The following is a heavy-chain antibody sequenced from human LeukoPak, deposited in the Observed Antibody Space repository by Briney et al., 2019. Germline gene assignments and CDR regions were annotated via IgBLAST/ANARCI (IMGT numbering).Heavy chain of an antibody. Sequence: GGSLRLSCAASGFTFSSYDMHWVRQATGKGLEWVSAIGTAGDTYYPGSVKGRFTISRENAKNSLYLQMNSLRAGDTAAYYCARGRTYYYDSSGYSELDYWGQGTLVTVSS. D-gene: IGHD3-22*01. CDR2: IGTAGDT. CDR1: GFTFSSYD. J-gene: IGHJ4*02. V-gene: IGHV3-13*01. CDR3: ARGRTYYYDSSGYSELDY.